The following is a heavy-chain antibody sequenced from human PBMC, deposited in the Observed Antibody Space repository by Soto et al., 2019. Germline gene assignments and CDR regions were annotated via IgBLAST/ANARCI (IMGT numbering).Heavy chain of an antibody. J-gene: IGHJ4*02. CDR3: ARGSPWITMVRASRGPFEY. CDR1: GGSFSGYY. V-gene: IGHV4-34*01. Sequence: SETLSLTCAVYGGSFSGYYWSWIRQPPGKGLEWIGEINHSGSTNYNPSLKSRVTISVDTSKNQFSLKLSSVTAADTAVYYCARGSPWITMVRASRGPFEYWGQGTLVTVSS. D-gene: IGHD3-10*01. CDR2: INHSGST.